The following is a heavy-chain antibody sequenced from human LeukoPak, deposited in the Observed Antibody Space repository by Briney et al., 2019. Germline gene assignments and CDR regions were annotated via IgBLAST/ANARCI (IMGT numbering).Heavy chain of an antibody. CDR3: AREVDYYYYGMDV. D-gene: IGHD2-2*01. Sequence: SETLSLTCTVSGGSISSGGYYWSWIRQHPGKGLEWIGYIYYSGSTHYNPSLKSRVTISVDTSKNQFSLKLSSVTAADTAVYYCAREVDYYYYGMDVWGQGTTVTVSS. J-gene: IGHJ6*02. CDR2: IYYSGST. V-gene: IGHV4-31*03. CDR1: GGSISSGGYY.